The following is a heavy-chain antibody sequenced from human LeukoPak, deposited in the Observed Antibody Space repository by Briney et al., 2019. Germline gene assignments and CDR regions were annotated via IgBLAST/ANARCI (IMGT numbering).Heavy chain of an antibody. CDR2: ITTSDGNT. CDR3: AREGASSSFGY. Sequence: GGSLRLSCAASGFTFSSYTMSWVRQAPGKGLEWVSTITTSDGNTYYADSVKGRFTVSRDNSKNTLFLQMNSLRAEDTAVYYCAREGASSSFGYWGQGTLVTVSS. V-gene: IGHV3-23*01. D-gene: IGHD6-13*01. J-gene: IGHJ4*02. CDR1: GFTFSSYT.